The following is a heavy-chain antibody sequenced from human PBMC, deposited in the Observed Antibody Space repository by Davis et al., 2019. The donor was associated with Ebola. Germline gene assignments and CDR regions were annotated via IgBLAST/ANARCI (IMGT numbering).Heavy chain of an antibody. Sequence: PGGSLRLSCAASGFTFRNFGMHWVRQAPGKGLEWVAGLSYDGSNKYYADSVKGRFTISRDNSKNTLYLQMSSLRADDTAVYYCARGLVAASGSGPYYFDYWGQGTLVTVSS. D-gene: IGHD6-13*01. J-gene: IGHJ4*02. V-gene: IGHV3-30*03. CDR2: LSYDGSNK. CDR1: GFTFRNFG. CDR3: ARGLVAASGSGPYYFDY.